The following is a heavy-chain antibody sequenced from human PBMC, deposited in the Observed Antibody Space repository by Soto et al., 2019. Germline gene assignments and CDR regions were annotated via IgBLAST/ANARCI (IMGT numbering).Heavy chain of an antibody. D-gene: IGHD1-1*01. CDR2: INPSARSA. J-gene: IGHJ4*02. CDR3: ARDNSAANGVLDH. V-gene: IGHV1-46*04. Sequence: ASVKVSCKASGYTFTNNYLHWVRQAPGQGLEWVGMINPSARSASYAQKLRGRLTMDRDTSTTTVYMELSRLTFEDTAVYFCARDNSAANGVLDHWGQGTLVTVSS. CDR1: GYTFTNNY.